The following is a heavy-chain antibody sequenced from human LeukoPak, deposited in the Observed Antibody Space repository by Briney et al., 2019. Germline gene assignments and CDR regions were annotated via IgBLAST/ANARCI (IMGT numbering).Heavy chain of an antibody. CDR3: ASVLNYYDSSGYYLG. CDR1: GFTFSSYS. CDR2: ISSSSSYI. D-gene: IGHD3-22*01. J-gene: IGHJ4*02. V-gene: IGHV3-21*01. Sequence: GGSLRLSCAASGFTFSSYSMNWVRQAPGKGLEWVSSISSSSSYIYYADSVKGRFTISRDNAKNSLYLQMNSLRAEDTAVYYCASVLNYYDSSGYYLGWGQGTLVTVSS.